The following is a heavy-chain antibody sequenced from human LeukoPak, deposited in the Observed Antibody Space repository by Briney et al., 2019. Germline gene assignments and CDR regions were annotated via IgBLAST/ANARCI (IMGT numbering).Heavy chain of an antibody. CDR3: ARAVESSAFSAFQY. CDR1: GHSIIDSFY. J-gene: IGHJ1*01. V-gene: IGHV4-38-2*02. Sequence: PSETLSLTCSVSGHSIIDSFYWGWIRQSPGKGLQWIGSIYHTGATYHSPSLKSRLTISIDTSKNQFFLRLKSVTAADTAMYYCARAVESSAFSAFQYWDQGALVIVPS. D-gene: IGHD3-22*01. CDR2: IYHTGAT.